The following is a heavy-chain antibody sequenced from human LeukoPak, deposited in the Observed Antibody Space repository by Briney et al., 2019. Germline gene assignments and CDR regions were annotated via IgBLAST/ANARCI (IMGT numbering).Heavy chain of an antibody. CDR1: GFTFSGSA. Sequence: GGSLRLSCAASGFTFSGSAMHWVRQASGKGLEWVGRIRSKANSYATAYAASVKGSFTISRDDSKNTAYLQMNSLKTEDTAVYYCTATYSSGDYWGQGTLVTVPS. V-gene: IGHV3-73*01. J-gene: IGHJ4*02. CDR3: TATYSSGDY. D-gene: IGHD6-19*01. CDR2: IRSKANSYAT.